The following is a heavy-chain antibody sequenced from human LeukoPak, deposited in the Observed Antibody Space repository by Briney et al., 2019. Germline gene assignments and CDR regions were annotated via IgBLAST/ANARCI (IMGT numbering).Heavy chain of an antibody. D-gene: IGHD2-21*02. CDR2: IKQDGSEK. CDR3: ARDAGDWDY. J-gene: IGHJ4*02. CDR1: GFSFSTYA. V-gene: IGHV3-7*01. Sequence: GGSLRLSCAASGFSFSTYAMTWVRQAPGRGLEWVANIKQDGSEKYCVDSVKGRFTISRDNAKNSLYLQMNSLRAEDTAVYYCARDAGDWDYWGQGTLVTVSS.